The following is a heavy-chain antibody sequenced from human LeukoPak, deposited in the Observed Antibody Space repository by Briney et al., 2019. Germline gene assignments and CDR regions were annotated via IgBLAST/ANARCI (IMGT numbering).Heavy chain of an antibody. CDR3: ARRYGSGSSGTFDY. V-gene: IGHV4-59*01. D-gene: IGHD3-10*01. J-gene: IGHJ4*02. CDR1: GGSFSGYY. Sequence: SETLSLTCAVYGGSFSGYYWSWIRQPPGKGLEWIAYIYYSGSTNYNPSLKSRVTISVDTSKNQFSLKLSSVTAADTAVYYCARRYGSGSSGTFDYWGQGTLVTVSS. CDR2: IYYSGST.